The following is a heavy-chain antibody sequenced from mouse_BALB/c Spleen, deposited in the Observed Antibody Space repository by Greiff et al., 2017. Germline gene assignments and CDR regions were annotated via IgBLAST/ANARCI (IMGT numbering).Heavy chain of an antibody. CDR3: AREGRLGRTYAMDY. J-gene: IGHJ4*01. Sequence: QVQLQQSGPELVKPGASVRISCKASGYTFTSYYIHWVKQRPGQGLEWIGVINPGSGGTNYNEKFKGKATLTADKSSSTAYMQLSSLTSDDSAVYFCAREGRLGRTYAMDYWGQGTSVTVSS. CDR2: INPGSGGT. V-gene: IGHV1-66*01. D-gene: IGHD2-14*01. CDR1: GYTFTSYY.